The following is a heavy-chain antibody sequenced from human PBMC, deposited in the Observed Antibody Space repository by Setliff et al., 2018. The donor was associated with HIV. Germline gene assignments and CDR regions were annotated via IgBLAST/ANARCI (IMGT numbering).Heavy chain of an antibody. CDR3: SKSIGYLQMNSLKTEDTAVYYCTSSGANYYDRSVYPGY. D-gene: IGHD3-22*01. CDR2: IYHSGGT. CDR1: GRSITTGGSY. V-gene: IGHV4-31*01. J-gene: IGHJ4*02. Sequence: PSETLSLTCSVSGRSITTGGSYWNWIRQHPGKGLEWIGYIYHSGGTYYTPSLQSLLTMSLDTSKNQFSLKLSSVKGRFTNSRDDSKSIGYLQMNSLKTEDTAVYYCTSSGANYYDRSVYPGYWGQGTLVTVSS.